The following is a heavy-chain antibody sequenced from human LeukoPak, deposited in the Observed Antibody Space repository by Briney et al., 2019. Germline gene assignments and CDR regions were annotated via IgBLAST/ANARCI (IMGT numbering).Heavy chain of an antibody. Sequence: SETLSLTCTVSGGSISSYYWSWIRQPPGKGLEWIGYIYYSGSTNYNPSLKSRVTISVDTSKNQFSLKLSSVTAAGTAVYYCARDFDGSSRGIRFDPWGQGTLVTVSS. CDR3: ARDFDGSSRGIRFDP. D-gene: IGHD1-26*01. CDR2: IYYSGST. V-gene: IGHV4-59*01. J-gene: IGHJ5*02. CDR1: GGSISSYY.